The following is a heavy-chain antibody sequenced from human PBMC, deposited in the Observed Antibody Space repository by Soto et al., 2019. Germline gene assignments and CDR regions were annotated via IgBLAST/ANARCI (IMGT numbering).Heavy chain of an antibody. CDR2: ISYGGTT. Sequence: QVQLQDSGPGLVKPSQTLSLTCTVSGGSMNSGGYCWNWIRQHPGEGLEWIGCISYGGTTSYNPSLKSRVTISVDTSKNQFSLKLSSVTAADTAVYYCSRGILVWGQGTLITVSS. J-gene: IGHJ4*02. D-gene: IGHD2-15*01. CDR3: SRGILV. CDR1: GGSMNSGGYC. V-gene: IGHV4-31*03.